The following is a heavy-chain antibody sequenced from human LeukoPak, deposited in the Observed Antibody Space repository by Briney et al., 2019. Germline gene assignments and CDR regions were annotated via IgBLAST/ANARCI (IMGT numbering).Heavy chain of an antibody. V-gene: IGHV4-59*01. CDR2: VFYSGST. J-gene: IGHJ3*01. Sequence: SETLCLTCTVSGGSINSYYWSWIRQPPGKGLEWIGAVFYSGSTYYNPSLKSRVTMSADTSKNQFSLRLISVTAADTAVYQCARSVGAWDVFDLWGQGTMVPVSS. CDR3: ARSVGAWDVFDL. D-gene: IGHD3-16*01. CDR1: GGSINSYY.